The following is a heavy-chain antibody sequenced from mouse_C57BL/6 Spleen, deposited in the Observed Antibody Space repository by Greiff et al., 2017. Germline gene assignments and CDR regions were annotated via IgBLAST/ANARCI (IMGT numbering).Heavy chain of an antibody. V-gene: IGHV14-2*01. Sequence: DVKLQESGAELVKPGASVKLSCTASGFNIKDYYMHWVKQRTEQGLEWIGRIDPEDGETKYAPKFQGKATITADTSSNTAYLQLSSLTSEDTAVYYCARLRYYGSSYKDYWGQGTTLTVSS. CDR2: IDPEDGET. D-gene: IGHD1-1*01. CDR3: ARLRYYGSSYKDY. J-gene: IGHJ2*01. CDR1: GFNIKDYY.